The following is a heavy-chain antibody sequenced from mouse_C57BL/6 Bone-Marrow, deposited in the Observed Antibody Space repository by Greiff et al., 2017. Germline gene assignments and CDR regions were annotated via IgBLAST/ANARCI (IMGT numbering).Heavy chain of an antibody. D-gene: IGHD1-1*01. J-gene: IGHJ2*01. CDR3: ARWSTTVADY. CDR1: GYTFTSYW. Sequence: VQLQQPGAELVKPGASVKLSCKASGYTFTSYWMQWVKQRPGQGLEWIGEIDPSDSYTNYNQKFKGKATLTVDTSSSTAYMQLSSLTSEDSAVYYCARWSTTVADYWGQGTTLTVSS. CDR2: IDPSDSYT. V-gene: IGHV1-50*01.